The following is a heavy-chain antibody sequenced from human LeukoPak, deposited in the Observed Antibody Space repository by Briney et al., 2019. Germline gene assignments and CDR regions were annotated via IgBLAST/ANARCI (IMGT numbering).Heavy chain of an antibody. V-gene: IGHV4-39*02. J-gene: IGHJ4*02. CDR2: IYYSGST. D-gene: IGHD1-14*01. CDR1: GGSISSSSYY. CDR3: ATDVNPNYFDY. Sequence: SETLSLTCTVSGGSISSSSYYWGWIRQPPGKGLEWIGSIYYSGSTYYNPSLKSRVTISVDTSKNQFSLKPSSVTAADTAVYYCATDVNPNYFDYWGQGTLVTVSS.